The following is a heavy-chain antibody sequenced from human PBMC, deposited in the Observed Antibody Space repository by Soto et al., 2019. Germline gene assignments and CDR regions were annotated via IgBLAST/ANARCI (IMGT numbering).Heavy chain of an antibody. D-gene: IGHD1-1*01. J-gene: IGHJ4*02. CDR3: AKSVYNWNDGFFDY. V-gene: IGHV3-30*18. CDR2: ISHDGINK. Sequence: PGGSLRLSCAASGFTFSSYGMHWVRQAPGKGLEWVAVISHDGINKYYADSVKGRFTISRDNFKNTLYLQMNSLRAEDTAVYYCAKSVYNWNDGFFDYWGQGTLVTVSS. CDR1: GFTFSSYG.